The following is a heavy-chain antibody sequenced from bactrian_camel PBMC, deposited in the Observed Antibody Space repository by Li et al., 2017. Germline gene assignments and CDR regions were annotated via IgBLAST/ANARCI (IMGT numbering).Heavy chain of an antibody. CDR1: GFIFGIYA. V-gene: IGHV3S53*01. D-gene: IGHD2*01. CDR2: ILSDGTT. CDR3: TSAFYSGGIFYNGGFAS. J-gene: IGHJ6*01. Sequence: VQLVESGGGLVQPGGSLRLSCAASGFIFGIYAMSWVRQAPGKERELVSNILSDGTTDYADSVKGRFTISQDNTKNTVYLQLNSLKTDDTAMYYCTSAFYSGGIFYNGGFASWGQGTQVTVS.